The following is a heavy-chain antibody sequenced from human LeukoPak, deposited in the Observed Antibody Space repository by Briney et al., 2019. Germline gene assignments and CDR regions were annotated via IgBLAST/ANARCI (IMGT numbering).Heavy chain of an antibody. CDR2: ISFSGSN. CDR1: GASISNYY. V-gene: IGHV4-59*01. J-gene: IGHJ5*02. CDR3: ARDQYHGSGTYAWFDP. D-gene: IGHD3-10*01. Sequence: SETLSLTCTVSGASISNYYWRWIRQPPGKKLEWIAHISFSGSNNYNPSFKPRVTTSLDTSKNQFSLKLSSVTAADTAVYYCARDQYHGSGTYAWFDPWGQGTLVTVSS.